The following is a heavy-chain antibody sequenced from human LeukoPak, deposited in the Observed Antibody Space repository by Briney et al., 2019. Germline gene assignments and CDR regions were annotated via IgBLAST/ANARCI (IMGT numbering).Heavy chain of an antibody. CDR3: AKEGFRRTGNFDY. J-gene: IGHJ4*02. CDR2: ISGSGGST. D-gene: IGHD7-27*01. CDR1: GFTVSSNY. Sequence: GGSLRLSCAASGFTVSSNYMNWVRQAPGKGLEWVSAISGSGGSTYYADSVKGRFTISRDNSKNTLYLQMNSLRAEDTAVYYCAKEGFRRTGNFDYWGQGTLVTVSS. V-gene: IGHV3-23*01.